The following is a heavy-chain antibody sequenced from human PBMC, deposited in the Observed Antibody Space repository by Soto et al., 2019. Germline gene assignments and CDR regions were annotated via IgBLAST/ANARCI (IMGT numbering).Heavy chain of an antibody. CDR3: TRHPTNIAAAGTG. J-gene: IGHJ4*02. Sequence: PGGSLRLSCAASGFTFSGSAMHWVRQASGKGLEWVGRIRSKANSYATAYAASVKGRFTISRDDSKNTAYLQMNSLKTEDTAVYYCTRHPTNIAAAGTGWGQGTLVTVSS. CDR1: GFTFSGSA. V-gene: IGHV3-73*01. CDR2: IRSKANSYAT. D-gene: IGHD6-13*01.